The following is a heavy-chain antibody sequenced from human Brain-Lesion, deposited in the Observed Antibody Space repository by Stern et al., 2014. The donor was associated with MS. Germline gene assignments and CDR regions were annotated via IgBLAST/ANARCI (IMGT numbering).Heavy chain of an antibody. Sequence: VQLVESGGGLIQPGGSLRLSCAASGFSVSTNFMSWVRQAPGKGLEWVSLMYSRGGTNYADSVKGRLTISRDSSKNTLYLQMSDLRAEDTAVYYCARKTDTAVGGDYWGPGTLVTVSS. CDR2: MYSRGGT. V-gene: IGHV3-53*01. CDR3: ARKTDTAVGGDY. J-gene: IGHJ4*02. CDR1: GFSVSTNF. D-gene: IGHD5-18*01.